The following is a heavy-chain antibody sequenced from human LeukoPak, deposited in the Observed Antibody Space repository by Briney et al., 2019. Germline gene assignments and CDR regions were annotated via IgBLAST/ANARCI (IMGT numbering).Heavy chain of an antibody. CDR3: ARDKGAWGRHNWFDP. V-gene: IGHV1-46*01. J-gene: IGHJ5*02. CDR1: GYTFTGYY. D-gene: IGHD1-26*01. CDR2: INPSGGST. Sequence: ASVKVSCKASGYTFTGYYMHWVRQAPGQGLEWMGIINPSGGSTSYAQKFQGRVTMTRDTSTSTVYMELSSLRSEDTAVYYCARDKGAWGRHNWFDPWGQGTLVTVSS.